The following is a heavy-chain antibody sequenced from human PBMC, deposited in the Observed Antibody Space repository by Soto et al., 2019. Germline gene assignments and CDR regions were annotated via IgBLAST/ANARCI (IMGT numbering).Heavy chain of an antibody. V-gene: IGHV1-69*13. D-gene: IGHD3-22*01. CDR3: ARDGYYDISGFLAY. J-gene: IGHJ4*02. Sequence: SVQVSSKAPGLTFRCYAISWVRHSPGQGLEWMGGITPIFVTANYAQKFQGRVTITAAESTSTAYMELSCLRAEDTAVYFYARDGYYDISGFLAYWGQGTLVTVSS. CDR1: GLTFRCYA. CDR2: ITPIFVTA.